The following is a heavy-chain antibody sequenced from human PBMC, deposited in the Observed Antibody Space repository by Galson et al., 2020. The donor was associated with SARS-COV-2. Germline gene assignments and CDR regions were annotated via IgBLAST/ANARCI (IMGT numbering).Heavy chain of an antibody. J-gene: IGHJ4*02. CDR2: IYYSGST. CDR1: GGSISSGGYY. CDR3: AREDYYGSGSYYNEGY. D-gene: IGHD3-10*01. V-gene: IGHV4-31*03. Sequence: SQTLSLTCTVSGGSISSGGYYWSWIRQHPGKGLEWIGYIYYSGSTYYNPSLKSRVTISVDTSKNQLSLKLSSVTAADTAVYYCAREDYYGSGSYYNEGYWGQGTLVTVSS.